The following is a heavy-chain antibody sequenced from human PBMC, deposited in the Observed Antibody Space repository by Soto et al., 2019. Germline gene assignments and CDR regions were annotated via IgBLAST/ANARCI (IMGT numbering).Heavy chain of an antibody. CDR3: ATAHRVGIAVAGPLDY. D-gene: IGHD6-19*01. CDR2: FDPEDGET. Sequence: GASVKVSCKVSGYNLTELSMHWVRQAPGKGLEWMGGFDPEDGETIYAQKFQGRVTMTEDTSTDTAYMELSSLRSEDTAVYYCATAHRVGIAVAGPLDYWGQGTLVTVSS. V-gene: IGHV1-24*01. CDR1: GYNLTELS. J-gene: IGHJ4*02.